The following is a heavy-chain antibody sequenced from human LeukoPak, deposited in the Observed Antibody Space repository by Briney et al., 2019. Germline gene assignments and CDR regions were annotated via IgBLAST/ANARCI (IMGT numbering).Heavy chain of an antibody. J-gene: IGHJ4*02. CDR3: ARDGTCSGGNCYSGILDY. D-gene: IGHD2-15*01. Sequence: SETLSLTCSVSGGSINNYYWSWIRQPPGKGLEWIGYIYSSGGTNYSPSLKSRVYFSVDTSKNQFTLKLSSVTAADTAVYYCARDGTCSGGNCYSGILDYWGQGTLVTVSS. CDR2: IYSSGGT. CDR1: GGSINNYY. V-gene: IGHV4-59*01.